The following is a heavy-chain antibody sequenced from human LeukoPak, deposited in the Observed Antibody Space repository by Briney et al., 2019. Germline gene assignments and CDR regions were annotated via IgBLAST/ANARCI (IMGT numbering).Heavy chain of an antibody. CDR2: ISEDGGRT. Sequence: GGSLRLSCAASGFTFDDYAMHWVRQAPGKGLEWVSLISEDGGRTSYADSVKGRFTISRDNSKNSLFLQMNSLRTADTALYYCAKEKFQFFYDSSGYYHNYFDYWGQGTLVTVSS. J-gene: IGHJ4*02. V-gene: IGHV3-43*02. CDR3: AKEKFQFFYDSSGYYHNYFDY. CDR1: GFTFDDYA. D-gene: IGHD3-22*01.